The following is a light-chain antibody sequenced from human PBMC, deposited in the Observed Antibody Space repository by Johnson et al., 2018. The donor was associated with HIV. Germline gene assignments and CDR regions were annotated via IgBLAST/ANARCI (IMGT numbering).Light chain of an antibody. J-gene: IGLJ1*01. CDR1: SSNIGRNY. Sequence: QSILTQPPSVSAAPGQKVTISCSGSSSNIGRNYVSWYQQLPGTAPKLLIYDNNKRPSGIPDRSSGPKSGTSATLGITGLQTGDEADYYCGTWDSSLSAVFGTGTKVTVL. CDR3: GTWDSSLSAV. CDR2: DNN. V-gene: IGLV1-51*01.